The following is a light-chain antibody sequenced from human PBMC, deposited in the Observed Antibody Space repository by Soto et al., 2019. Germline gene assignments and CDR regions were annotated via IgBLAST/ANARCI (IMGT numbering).Light chain of an antibody. CDR2: DAS. J-gene: IGKJ5*01. CDR3: QQRSNQIT. CDR1: QSVSSY. Sequence: EIVLTQSPATLSLSPGERATLSCRASQSVSSYLAWYQQKPGQAPRLLIYDASTRATGIPARFSGSGSGTDFTLSISSLEPEEFAVYYCQQRSNQITFGQGTRLEIK. V-gene: IGKV3-11*01.